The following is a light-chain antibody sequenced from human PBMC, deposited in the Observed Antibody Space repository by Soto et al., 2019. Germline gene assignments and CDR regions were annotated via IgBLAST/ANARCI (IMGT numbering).Light chain of an antibody. Sequence: DIVMTQSPDSLAVSLGERATINCKSSQSVLYSSNNKNYLAWYQQTPRQPPKLLIYWASTRESGVPDRFSGSGSETDFTLTISSLQAEDVAVYYCQQYYTTPLTFGGGTKVEIK. CDR3: QQYYTTPLT. CDR2: WAS. CDR1: QSVLYSSNNKNY. J-gene: IGKJ4*01. V-gene: IGKV4-1*01.